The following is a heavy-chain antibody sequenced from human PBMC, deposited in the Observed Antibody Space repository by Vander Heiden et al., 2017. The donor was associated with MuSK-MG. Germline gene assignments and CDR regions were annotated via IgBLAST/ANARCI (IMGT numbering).Heavy chain of an antibody. J-gene: IGHJ6*03. CDR1: GYTFTNYA. Sequence: QVLLVQSGTEVEKPGASVKVSCQSSGYTFTNYAISWVRQAPGQGLEWMGLISANNGNINYARKFQGRVTLTTDTSTSTAYMELASLTSDDTAVYFCVRQLGGPPAGYSYFYMDVWGNGTTGAVSS. CDR2: ISANNGNI. D-gene: IGHD7-27*01. CDR3: VRQLGGPPAGYSYFYMDV. V-gene: IGHV1-18*01.